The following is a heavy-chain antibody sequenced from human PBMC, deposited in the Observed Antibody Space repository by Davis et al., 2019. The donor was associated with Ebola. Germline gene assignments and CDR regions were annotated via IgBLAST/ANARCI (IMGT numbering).Heavy chain of an antibody. CDR2: ISGNSGGT. V-gene: IGHV3-23*01. CDR1: GFTFDNYP. Sequence: GESLKISCAVSGFTFDNYPMTWVRQAPGKGLEWVSTISGNSGGTYYADSVRGRFTISRDDAKNSFYLQMDSLTAEDTAVYYCARAPPGSRFRLDHWGQGTLVTVSS. J-gene: IGHJ4*02. CDR3: ARAPPGSRFRLDH. D-gene: IGHD1-1*01.